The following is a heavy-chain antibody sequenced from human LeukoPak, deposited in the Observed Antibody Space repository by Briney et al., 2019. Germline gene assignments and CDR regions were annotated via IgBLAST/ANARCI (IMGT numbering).Heavy chain of an antibody. D-gene: IGHD3-10*01. Sequence: SETLSLTCTVSGGSISSYYWNWIRQPPGKGLEWIGYIYYSGSTNYNPSLKSRVTISVDTSKNQFSLKLSSVTAADTAVYYCAGQYGSGSSYTPVVDLWGQGTLVTVSS. CDR2: IYYSGST. J-gene: IGHJ4*02. CDR3: AGQYGSGSSYTPVVDL. CDR1: GGSISSYY. V-gene: IGHV4-59*01.